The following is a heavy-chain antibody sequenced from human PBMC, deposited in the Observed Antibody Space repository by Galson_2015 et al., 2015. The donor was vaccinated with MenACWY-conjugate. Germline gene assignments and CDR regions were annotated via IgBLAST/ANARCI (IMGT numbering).Heavy chain of an antibody. CDR3: ARGYCRAGGCYSEDYLDY. J-gene: IGHJ4*02. Sequence: SVKVSCKASGYTFSTYAMHWVRQAPGQRLEWMGWINAGNGDTVYSQKFEGRVTITRDTSASTVYMDLSSLKPEDTAVYYCARGYCRAGGCYSEDYLDYWGQGTLVTVSS. D-gene: IGHD2-15*01. V-gene: IGHV1-3*01. CDR1: GYTFSTYA. CDR2: INAGNGDT.